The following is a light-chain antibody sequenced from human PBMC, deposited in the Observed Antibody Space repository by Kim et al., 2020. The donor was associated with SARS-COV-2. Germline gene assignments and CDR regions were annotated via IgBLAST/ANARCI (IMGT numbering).Light chain of an antibody. CDR2: AAS. CDR3: QQTYNHPYT. V-gene: IGKV1-39*01. CDR1: QTMSIY. Sequence: SASVRDRGNITCRASQTMSIYLNWYQQRPGKAPKLLIYAASSIQTGVPSMISGSGSGTDFTLTISTLQLEDFASYYCQQTYNHPYTFGPGTKLEI. J-gene: IGKJ2*01.